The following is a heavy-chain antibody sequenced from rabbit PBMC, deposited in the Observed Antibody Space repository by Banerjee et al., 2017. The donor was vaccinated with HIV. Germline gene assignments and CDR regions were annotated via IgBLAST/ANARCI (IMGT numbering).Heavy chain of an antibody. J-gene: IGHJ4*01. D-gene: IGHD6-1*01. CDR2: IDPVFGST. CDR1: GFDFSSYG. V-gene: IGHV1S47*01. CDR3: VREAGYAGYGYATFNL. Sequence: QEQLVESGGGLVQPGGSLKLSCKASGFDFSSYGVSWVRQAPGKGLEWIGYIDPVFGSTYYASWVNGRFTISSHNAQNTLYLQLNSLTAADTATYFCVREAGYAGYGYATFNLWGPGTLVTVS.